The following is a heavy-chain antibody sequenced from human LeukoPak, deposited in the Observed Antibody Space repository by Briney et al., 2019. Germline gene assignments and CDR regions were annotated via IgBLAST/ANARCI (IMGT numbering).Heavy chain of an antibody. CDR1: GITFSNYA. CDR2: ISGSAHKI. CDR3: AGRPTGYSSGYIH. V-gene: IGHV3-23*01. D-gene: IGHD5-18*01. Sequence: GGSLRLSCVASGITFSNYAVSWGRQAPEKGLDWVSVISGSAHKIRYADSVKGRFTISRDNSENIVYLQMNNLRVEDTAVYYCAGRPTGYSSGYIHWGQGTLVTVSS. J-gene: IGHJ4*02.